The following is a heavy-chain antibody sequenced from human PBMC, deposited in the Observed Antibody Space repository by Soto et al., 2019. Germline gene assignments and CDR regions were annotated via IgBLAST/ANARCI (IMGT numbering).Heavy chain of an antibody. CDR3: ARDLYDYVWGSYRPLGY. D-gene: IGHD3-16*02. CDR1: GFTFSSYA. V-gene: IGHV3-30-3*01. CDR2: ISYDGSNK. Sequence: GGSLRLSCAASGFTFSSYAMHWVRQAPGKGLEWVAVISYDGSNKYYADSVKGRFTISRDNSKNTLYLQMNSLRAEDTAVYYCARDLYDYVWGSYRPLGYWGQGTLVTVSS. J-gene: IGHJ4*02.